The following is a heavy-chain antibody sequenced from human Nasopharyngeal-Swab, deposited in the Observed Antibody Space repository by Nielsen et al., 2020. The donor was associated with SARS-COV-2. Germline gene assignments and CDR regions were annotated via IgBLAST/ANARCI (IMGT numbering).Heavy chain of an antibody. J-gene: IGHJ4*02. D-gene: IGHD2-15*01. CDR3: ARDVNGSPLGY. CDR2: IKQDGSEK. V-gene: IGHV3-7*01. CDR1: GFTFSSYW. Sequence: GESLKISCAASGFTFSSYWMSWVRQAPGKGLEWVANIKQDGSEKYYVDSVKGRFTISRDNAKNSLYLQMNSLRAEDTAVYYCARDVNGSPLGYWGRGTLVTVSS.